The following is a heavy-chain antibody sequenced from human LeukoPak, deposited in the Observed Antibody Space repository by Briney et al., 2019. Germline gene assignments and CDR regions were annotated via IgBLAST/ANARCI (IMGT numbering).Heavy chain of an antibody. CDR3: ARGIVVVPAAITVVHHYYYMDV. D-gene: IGHD2-2*02. CDR2: IIPIFGTA. V-gene: IGHV1-69*05. J-gene: IGHJ6*03. Sequence: ASVKVSCKASGGTFSSYAISWVRQAPGQGLEWMGGIIPIFGTANYAQKFQGRVTITTDESTSTAYMELSSLRSEDTAVYYCARGIVVVPAAITVVHHYYYMDVWGKGTTVTVSS. CDR1: GGTFSSYA.